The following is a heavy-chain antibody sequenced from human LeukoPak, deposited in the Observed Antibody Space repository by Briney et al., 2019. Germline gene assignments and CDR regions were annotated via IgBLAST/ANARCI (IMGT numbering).Heavy chain of an antibody. J-gene: IGHJ3*02. CDR2: IYYSGST. V-gene: IGHV4-31*03. D-gene: IGHD4-11*01. CDR3: ARDMTTVTYAFDI. CDR1: GGSISSGGYY. Sequence: NPSQTLSLTCTVSGGSISSGGYYWSWIRQHPGKGLEWIGYIYYSGSTYYNPSLKGRVTISVGTSKNQFSLKLSSVTAADTAVYYCARDMTTVTYAFDIWGQGTMVTVSS.